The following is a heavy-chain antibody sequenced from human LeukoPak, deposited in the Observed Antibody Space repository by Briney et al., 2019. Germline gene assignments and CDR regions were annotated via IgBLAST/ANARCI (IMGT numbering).Heavy chain of an antibody. CDR2: IIPIFGTA. CDR1: GGTFSSYA. J-gene: IGHJ4*02. D-gene: IGHD1-26*01. V-gene: IGHV1-69*13. Sequence: SVTVSCKASGGTFSSYAISWVRQAPGQGLEWMGGIIPIFGTANYAQKFQGRVTITADESTSTAYMELSSLRSEDTAVYYCAREELSGSYFPYWGQGTLVTVSS. CDR3: AREELSGSYFPY.